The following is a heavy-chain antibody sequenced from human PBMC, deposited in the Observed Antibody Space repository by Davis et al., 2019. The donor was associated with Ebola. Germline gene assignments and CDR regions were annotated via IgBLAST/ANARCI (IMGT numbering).Heavy chain of an antibody. V-gene: IGHV2-5*02. Sequence: SGPTLVKPTQTLTLTCTFSGFSLSTSGVGVGWIRQPPGKALEWLALIYWDDDKRYSQSLKSRLTITKDTSKNQVVLTMTNMDPVDTATYYCAHTSGRILEWLLFDYWGQGTLVTVSS. D-gene: IGHD3-3*01. J-gene: IGHJ4*02. CDR2: IYWDDDK. CDR1: GFSLSTSGVG. CDR3: AHTSGRILEWLLFDY.